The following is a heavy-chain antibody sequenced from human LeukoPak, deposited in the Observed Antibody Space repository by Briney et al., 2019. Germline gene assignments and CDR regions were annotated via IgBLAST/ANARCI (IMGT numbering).Heavy chain of an antibody. J-gene: IGHJ4*02. V-gene: IGHV4-34*01. CDR3: ARGLSAIVY. CDR2: TNHSEDR. CDR1: GGSFSAYY. D-gene: IGHD2-15*01. Sequence: PSETLSLTCAVYGGSFSAYYWSWFRQPPGKGLEWIGKTNHSEDRNYNPSRKSRVTMAVDTSKNQFSLKLSSVTAADTAVYYCARGLSAIVYWGQGTLVTVSS.